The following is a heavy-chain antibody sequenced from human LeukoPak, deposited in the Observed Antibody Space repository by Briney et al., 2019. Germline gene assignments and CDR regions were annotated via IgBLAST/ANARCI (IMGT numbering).Heavy chain of an antibody. CDR1: GFTFTKNW. Sequence: GGSLRLSCAASGFTFTKNWMHWVRQAPGKGLVWVSLIKDDGTTTAYADSVKGRFTISRDNAKSTVYLQMNSLRAEDTAIYYCARDRFHAVESWGQGTLVTVSS. CDR2: IKDDGTTT. V-gene: IGHV3-74*01. CDR3: ARDRFHAVES. D-gene: IGHD3-16*01. J-gene: IGHJ5*01.